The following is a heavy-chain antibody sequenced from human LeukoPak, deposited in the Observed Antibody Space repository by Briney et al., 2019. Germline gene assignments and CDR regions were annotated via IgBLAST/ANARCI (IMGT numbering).Heavy chain of an antibody. CDR3: ARLSPMVGWYFDL. CDR1: GFTVCSKY. CDR2: IYSGGST. J-gene: IGHJ2*01. V-gene: IGHV3-53*01. Sequence: PGGSLRLSCAASGFTVCSKYMNWVRQAPGKGLGWVSVIYSGGSTYYADSVKGRFTISRDNSMNTLYLQMSSLGAEDTAVYYCARLSPMVGWYFDLWGRGTLVTVSS. D-gene: IGHD2-15*01.